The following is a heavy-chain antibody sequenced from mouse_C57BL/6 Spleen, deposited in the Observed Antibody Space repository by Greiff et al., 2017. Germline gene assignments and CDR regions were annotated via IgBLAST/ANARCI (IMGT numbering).Heavy chain of an antibody. V-gene: IGHV1-74*01. Sequence: LQQPGAELVKPGASVKVSCKASGYTFTSYWMHWVKQRPGQGLEWIGRIHPSDSDTNYNQKFKGKATLTVDKSSSTAYMQLSSLTSDDSAVYYGAIYVGYGSSYRYFDVWGTGTTVTVSS. CDR3: AIYVGYGSSYRYFDV. CDR2: IHPSDSDT. J-gene: IGHJ1*03. CDR1: GYTFTSYW. D-gene: IGHD1-1*01.